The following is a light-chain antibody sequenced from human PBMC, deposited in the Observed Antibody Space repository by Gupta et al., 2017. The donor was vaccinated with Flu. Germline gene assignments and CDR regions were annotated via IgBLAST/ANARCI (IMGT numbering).Light chain of an antibody. Sequence: ERATLSCRASQRVNPGHLAWYQQRPGQAPRLLIYGASNRASGIPDRFSGSGSGTDFVLTISRLEPEDFAVYYCQQYDFSPRTFGQGTKVEI. CDR1: QRVNPGH. CDR3: QQYDFSPRT. J-gene: IGKJ1*01. CDR2: GAS. V-gene: IGKV3-20*01.